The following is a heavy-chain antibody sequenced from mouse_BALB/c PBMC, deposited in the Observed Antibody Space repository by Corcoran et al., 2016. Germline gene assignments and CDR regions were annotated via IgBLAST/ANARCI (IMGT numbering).Heavy chain of an antibody. V-gene: IGHV14-3*02. D-gene: IGHD1-1*01. CDR2: IDPANGNT. CDR1: GFNIKDTY. J-gene: IGHJ2*01. CDR3: DYGSSYLDY. Sequence: EVQLQQSGAELVKPGASVKLSCTASGFNIKDTYMHWVKQRPEQGLEWSGRIDPANGNTKYDPKCQGKATITPGTSSNTAYLQLSSLTSEDTAVYYGDYGSSYLDYWGQGTTLTVSS.